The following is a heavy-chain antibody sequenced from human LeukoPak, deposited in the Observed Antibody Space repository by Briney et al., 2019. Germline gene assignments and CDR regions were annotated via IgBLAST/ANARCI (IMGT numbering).Heavy chain of an antibody. Sequence: PSETLSLTCTVSGGSISSYYWSWIRQPPGKGLEWIGYIYTSGSTNYNPSLKSRVTISVDTSKNQFSLKLSSVTAADTAVYYCARVYYDFWSGGTRYYYYMDVWGKGTTVTVSS. V-gene: IGHV4-4*09. CDR2: IYTSGST. CDR1: GGSISSYY. D-gene: IGHD3-3*01. J-gene: IGHJ6*03. CDR3: ARVYYDFWSGGTRYYYYMDV.